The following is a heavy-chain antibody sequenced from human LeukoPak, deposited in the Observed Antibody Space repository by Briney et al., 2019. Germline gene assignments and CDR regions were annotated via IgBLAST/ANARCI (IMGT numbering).Heavy chain of an antibody. V-gene: IGHV4-31*03. CDR2: IYYSGST. CDR3: ARVSRVVPAAISSYYYYGMDV. D-gene: IGHD2-2*01. CDR1: GGSISSGGYY. Sequence: SETLSLTCTVSGGSISSGGYYWSWIRQHPGKGLEWIGYIYYSGSTYYNPSLKSRVTISVDTSKNQFSLKLSSVTAADTAVYYCARVSRVVPAAISSYYYYGMDVWGQGTTVTVS. J-gene: IGHJ6*02.